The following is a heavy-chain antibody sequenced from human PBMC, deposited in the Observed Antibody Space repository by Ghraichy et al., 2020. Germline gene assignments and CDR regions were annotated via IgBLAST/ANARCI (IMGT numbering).Heavy chain of an antibody. D-gene: IGHD1-7*01. J-gene: IGHJ4*02. V-gene: IGHV1-2*02. CDR1: GYTFTGYY. Sequence: ASVKVSCKASGYTFTGYYMHWVRQAPGQGLEWMGWINPNSGGTNYAQKFQGRVTMTRDTSISTAYMELSRLRSDDTAVYYCARGLTNWNYDRGFGYWGQGTLVTVSS. CDR2: INPNSGGT. CDR3: ARGLTNWNYDRGFGY.